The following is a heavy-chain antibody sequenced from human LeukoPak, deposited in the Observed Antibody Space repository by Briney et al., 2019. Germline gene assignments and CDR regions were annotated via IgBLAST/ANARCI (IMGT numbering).Heavy chain of an antibody. J-gene: IGHJ4*02. V-gene: IGHV3-11*01. CDR2: ISGSGSSI. CDR1: GFTFSDYY. Sequence: GGSLRLSCAASGFTFSDYYMSWIRQAPGRGLEWVSYISGSGSSIYYADSVKGRFTISRDNAKNSLDLQMNSLGAEDSAVYYCARRSGSYQADFDYWGQRTPVTVSS. CDR3: ARRSGSYQADFDY. D-gene: IGHD1-26*01.